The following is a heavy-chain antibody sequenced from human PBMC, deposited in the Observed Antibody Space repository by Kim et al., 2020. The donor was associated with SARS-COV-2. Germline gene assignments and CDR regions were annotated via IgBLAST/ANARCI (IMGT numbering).Heavy chain of an antibody. CDR3: ARHARIDSSGYYRPHYYYYGMDV. V-gene: IGHV5-51*01. CDR1: GYSFTSYW. CDR2: IYPGDSDT. Sequence: GESLKISCKGSGYSFTSYWIGWVRQMPGKGLEWMGIIYPGDSDTRYSPSFQGQVTISADKSISTAYLQWSSLKASDTAMYYCARHARIDSSGYYRPHYYYYGMDVWGQGTTVTVSS. J-gene: IGHJ6*02. D-gene: IGHD3-22*01.